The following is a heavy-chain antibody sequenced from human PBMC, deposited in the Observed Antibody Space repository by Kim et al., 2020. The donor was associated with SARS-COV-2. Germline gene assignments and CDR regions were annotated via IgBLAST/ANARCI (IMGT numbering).Heavy chain of an antibody. V-gene: IGHV3-30*07. CDR3: AREGQQLVHGDLFDP. D-gene: IGHD6-13*01. J-gene: IGHJ5*02. Sequence: DSVKGRFTISRDNSKNTLYLQMNSLSAEDTAVYYGAREGQQLVHGDLFDPWGQGTLVTVSS.